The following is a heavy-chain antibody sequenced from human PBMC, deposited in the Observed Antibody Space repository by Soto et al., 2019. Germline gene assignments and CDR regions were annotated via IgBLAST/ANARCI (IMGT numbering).Heavy chain of an antibody. CDR2: INTSNGNT. J-gene: IGHJ4*02. V-gene: IGHV1-18*01. D-gene: IGHD1-7*01. Sequence: QVHLVQSGAEIKKPGASVKVSCKTSGYAFNTFGVTWVRQAPGQGLEWMGWINTSNGNTNSVQNLQARVTMTTDTSTSTAYMELKSLRPDDTAVYHCARVSSWELRYFDFWGQGTLVTVSS. CDR1: GYAFNTFG. CDR3: ARVSSWELRYFDF.